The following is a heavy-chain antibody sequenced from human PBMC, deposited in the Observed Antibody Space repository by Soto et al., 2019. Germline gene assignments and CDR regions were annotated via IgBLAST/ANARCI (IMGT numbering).Heavy chain of an antibody. Sequence: QVQLVQSGAEVKKPGASVKVSCKASGYTFTSYAMHWVRQAPGQRLEWMGWINAGNGNTKYSQKFQGRVTITRDTSASTAYMELSSLRSEDTAVYYCARDPRDCSGGSCYPYYYYGMDVWGQGTTVTVSS. J-gene: IGHJ6*02. V-gene: IGHV1-3*01. CDR1: GYTFTSYA. D-gene: IGHD2-15*01. CDR3: ARDPRDCSGGSCYPYYYYGMDV. CDR2: INAGNGNT.